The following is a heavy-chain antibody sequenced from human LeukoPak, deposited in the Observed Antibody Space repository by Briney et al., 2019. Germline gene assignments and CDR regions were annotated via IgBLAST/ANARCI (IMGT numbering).Heavy chain of an antibody. CDR2: INHSGST. D-gene: IGHD2-2*01. CDR1: GGSFSGYY. J-gene: IGHJ4*02. CDR3: ARWVRGYCSGTSCYSFDY. Sequence: SETLSLTCAVYGGSFSGYYWSWIRQPPGKGLEWIGEINHSGSTNYNPSLKSRVTISVDTSKNQFSLKLSSVTAADTAVYYCARWVRGYCSGTSCYSFDYWGQGTLVTVSS. V-gene: IGHV4-34*01.